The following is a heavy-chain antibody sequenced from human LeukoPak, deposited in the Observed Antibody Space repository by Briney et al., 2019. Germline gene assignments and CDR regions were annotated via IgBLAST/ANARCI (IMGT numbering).Heavy chain of an antibody. CDR2: MYESGST. CDR3: ARHYGLNYYDSSAYEY. Sequence: SETLSLTCTVSGVSISGSSFYWGWIRQPPGKGLEWIGSMYESGSTFYSPSLKSRVTISIDTSKNQFSLKLNSVTAADTAVYFCARHYGLNYYDSSAYEYWGQGTLVTVSS. CDR1: GVSISGSSFY. D-gene: IGHD3-22*01. V-gene: IGHV4-39*01. J-gene: IGHJ4*02.